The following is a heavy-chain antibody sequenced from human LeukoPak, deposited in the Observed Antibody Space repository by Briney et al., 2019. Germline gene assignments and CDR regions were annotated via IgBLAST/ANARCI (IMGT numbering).Heavy chain of an antibody. CDR1: GFTFSSYA. J-gene: IGHJ4*02. CDR2: MSFDVNNK. CDR3: ARGYCTSSSCYNDY. V-gene: IGHV3-30*04. D-gene: IGHD2-2*02. Sequence: GGSLRLSCATSGFTFSSYAFHWVRKAPGKGLEWVATMSFDVNNKYYADSVRGRFTISRDNSKNTLYLQMNSLRAEDTAVYSCARGYCTSSSCYNDYWGQGTLVTVSS.